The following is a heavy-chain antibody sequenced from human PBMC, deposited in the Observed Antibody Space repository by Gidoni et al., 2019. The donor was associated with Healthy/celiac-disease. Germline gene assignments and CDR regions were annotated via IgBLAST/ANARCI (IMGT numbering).Heavy chain of an antibody. Sequence: QLQLQESGPGLVKPSETLSLTCTVSGGSISSSSYYWGWIRQPPGKGLEWIGSIYYSGSTYYNPSLKSRVTISVDTSKNQFSLKLSSVTAADTAVYYCARNYGDDAFDIWGQGTMVTVSS. D-gene: IGHD4-17*01. CDR2: IYYSGST. J-gene: IGHJ3*02. V-gene: IGHV4-39*01. CDR1: GGSISSSSYY. CDR3: ARNYGDDAFDI.